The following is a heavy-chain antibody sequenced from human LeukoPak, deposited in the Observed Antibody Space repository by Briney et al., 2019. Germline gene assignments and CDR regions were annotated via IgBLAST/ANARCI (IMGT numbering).Heavy chain of an antibody. CDR1: GYTFTSYG. CDR3: GRDSLTAMVTNFDY. D-gene: IGHD5-18*01. Sequence: ASVNVASKASGYTFTSYGISWVLRAPGQGVEWMGWISAYNGNTNYAQKLQGRVTMTTDTSTRPAYMNLRSMRSDDTAVYYCGRDSLTAMVTNFDYWGQGTLVTVYS. V-gene: IGHV1-18*04. CDR2: ISAYNGNT. J-gene: IGHJ4*02.